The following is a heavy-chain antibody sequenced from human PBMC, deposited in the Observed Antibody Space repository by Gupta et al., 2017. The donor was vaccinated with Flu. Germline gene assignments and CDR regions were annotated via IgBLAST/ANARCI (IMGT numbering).Heavy chain of an antibody. Sequence: GGSLSDYYWRWVRQAPGKGLEWIGAINYGGSTKYNPSLKSRVTISVDTPKNQFSLTLRYVNAEDTAMYYCASVRYTLLMSPWGQGTLVTVSS. D-gene: IGHD2-8*01. V-gene: IGHV4-34*01. CDR1: GGSLSDYY. CDR3: ASVRYTLLMSP. CDR2: INYGGST. J-gene: IGHJ5*02.